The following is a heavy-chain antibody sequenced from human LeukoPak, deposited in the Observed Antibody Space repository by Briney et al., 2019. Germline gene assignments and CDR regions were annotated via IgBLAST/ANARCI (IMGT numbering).Heavy chain of an antibody. CDR2: IYNSVST. CDR3: VRDLVATIDHYYYGMDV. CDR1: GGSFSGYY. D-gene: IGHD5-12*01. V-gene: IGHV4-59*01. J-gene: IGHJ6*02. Sequence: SETLSLTCAVYGGSFSGYYWSWIRQPPGKGLEWIGYIYNSVSTNYNPSLKSRVTISVDTSKNQLSLKLSSVTAADTAVYYCVRDLVATIDHYYYGMDVWGQGTTVTVSS.